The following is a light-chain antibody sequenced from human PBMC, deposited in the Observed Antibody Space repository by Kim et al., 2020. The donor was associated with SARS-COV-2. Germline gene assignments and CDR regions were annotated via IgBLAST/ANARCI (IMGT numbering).Light chain of an antibody. V-gene: IGKV3-11*01. J-gene: IGKJ4*01. CDR1: QNISIY. CDR2: DTS. CDR3: QQRQNWPLT. Sequence: EIVLTQSPATLSLSPGERATLSCRASQNISIYLAWYQQKPGQAPRLLIYDTSNRATGIPARFSASGSGTDFTLNISSLEPEDFAIYYCQQRQNWPLTFGGGTKLEI.